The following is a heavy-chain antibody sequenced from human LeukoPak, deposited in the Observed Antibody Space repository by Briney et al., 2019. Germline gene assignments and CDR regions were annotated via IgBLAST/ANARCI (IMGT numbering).Heavy chain of an antibody. J-gene: IGHJ3*02. CDR1: GGSMNSTYHH. D-gene: IGHD4-23*01. CDR2: IYYSGRT. V-gene: IGHV4-39*01. Sequence: SETLSLTCTVSGGSMNSTYHHRGWIRQPPGKGLEWIGSIYYSGRTYYNPSLKSRVTISVDTSKNQFSLRVNSVTAADTAVYYCARRSLGWDAIDTWGQGTMVTVSS. CDR3: ARRSLGWDAIDT.